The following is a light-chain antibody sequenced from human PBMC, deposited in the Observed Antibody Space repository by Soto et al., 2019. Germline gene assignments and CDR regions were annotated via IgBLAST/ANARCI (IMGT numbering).Light chain of an antibody. CDR1: STDVGIYNY. CDR3: SSYAGRNVWV. J-gene: IGLJ3*02. CDR2: EVS. V-gene: IGLV2-14*01. Sequence: QSALTQPASVSGSPGQSITISCTGTSTDVGIYNYVSWYQQHPGKAPKVMIYEVSNRPSGVSNRFSGSKSGDTASLTISGLQAEDEADYYCSSYAGRNVWVFGGGTKLTVL.